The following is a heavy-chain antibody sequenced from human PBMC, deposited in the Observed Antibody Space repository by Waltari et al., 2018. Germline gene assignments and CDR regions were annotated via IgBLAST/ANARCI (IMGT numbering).Heavy chain of an antibody. CDR2: VYYRGTT. CDR1: GGTLSSRSYY. J-gene: IGHJ4*02. V-gene: IGHV4-39*07. Sequence: QLPLPAPPPGLAKPSDPLSLTCTVPGGTLSSRSYYWGWFRQHPGKGLVWIGYVYYRGTTYYNPSRNSRVTISVDASKNRFSVELSSVTTADTALYCCVRDQLLNSFDYWGQGTRVTVSS. CDR3: VRDQLLNSFDY. D-gene: IGHD2-2*01.